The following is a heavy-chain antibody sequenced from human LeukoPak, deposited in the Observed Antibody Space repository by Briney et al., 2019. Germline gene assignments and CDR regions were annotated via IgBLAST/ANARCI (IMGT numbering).Heavy chain of an antibody. CDR1: AGSISSYF. J-gene: IGHJ4*02. CDR3: AITIFGVPKY. D-gene: IGHD3-3*01. Sequence: SETLSLTCNVSAGSISSYFWSWIRQPAGKGLEWIGRMYTTGTTNYNPSLKSRITISVDTSKNQFSLKLSSVTAADTAVYYCAITIFGVPKYWGQGTLVTVSS. CDR2: MYTTGTT. V-gene: IGHV4-4*07.